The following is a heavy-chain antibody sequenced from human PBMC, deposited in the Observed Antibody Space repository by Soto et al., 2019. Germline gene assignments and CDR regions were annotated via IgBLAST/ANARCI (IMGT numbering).Heavy chain of an antibody. Sequence: PGGSLRLSCXAXGFTFSSYGMHWVRQAPGKGLEWVAVIWYDGSNKYYADSVKGRFTISRDNSKNTLYLQMNSLRAEDTAVYYCARMDSDSSSWYYYYGMDVWGQGTTVTVSS. D-gene: IGHD6-13*01. CDR2: IWYDGSNK. CDR3: ARMDSDSSSWYYYYGMDV. J-gene: IGHJ6*02. CDR1: GFTFSSYG. V-gene: IGHV3-33*01.